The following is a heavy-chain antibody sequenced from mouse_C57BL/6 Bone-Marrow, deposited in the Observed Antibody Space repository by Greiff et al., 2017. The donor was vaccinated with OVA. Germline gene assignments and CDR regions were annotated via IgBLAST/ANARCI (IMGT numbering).Heavy chain of an antibody. D-gene: IGHD1-1*01. V-gene: IGHV1-42*01. J-gene: IGHJ3*01. CDR1: GYSFTGYY. CDR3: ARYYLAWFAY. Sequence: VQLQQSGPELVKPGASVKISCKASGYSFTGYYMNWVKQSPEKSLEWIGEINPSTGGTTSNQKFKAKATLTVDKSSSTAYMQLKSLTSEDSAVYYCARYYLAWFAYWGQGTLVTVSA. CDR2: INPSTGGT.